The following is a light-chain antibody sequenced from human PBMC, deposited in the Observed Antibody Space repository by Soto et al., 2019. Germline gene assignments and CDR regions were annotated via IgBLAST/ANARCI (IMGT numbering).Light chain of an antibody. CDR1: QSVTSSY. Sequence: MVLTQSPATLSLSPGDRATLTCGASQSVTSSYLAWYQQKPGLAPRLIIYDSSTRATGIPDRFSGYGSGTSFTLAISRLEPEDFAVYYCQQYGRTFPLSFGGGTKVESK. CDR2: DSS. CDR3: QQYGRTFPLS. V-gene: IGKV3D-20*01. J-gene: IGKJ4*01.